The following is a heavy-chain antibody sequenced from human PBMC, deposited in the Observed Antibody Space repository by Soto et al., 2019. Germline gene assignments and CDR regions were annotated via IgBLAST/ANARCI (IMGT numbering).Heavy chain of an antibody. CDR2: IYASGST. CDR1: GGSISSYY. D-gene: IGHD6-13*01. J-gene: IGHJ1*01. V-gene: IGHV4-59*01. CDR3: ARGGSTWLEYFQH. Sequence: SETLSLTCTVSGGSISSYYWSWIRQPPGKGLEWIGYIYASGSTNYNPSPKSRITISVDTSKNQFSLKLSSVTAADTAVYYCARGGSTWLEYFQHWGQGTLVTVSS.